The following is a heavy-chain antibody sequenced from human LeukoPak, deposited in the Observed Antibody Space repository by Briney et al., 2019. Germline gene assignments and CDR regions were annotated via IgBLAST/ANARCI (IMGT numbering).Heavy chain of an antibody. Sequence: PGGSLRLSCAASGFTFCTYSMNWVRQAPGKGLEWVSYISSSSSTTYYADSVKGRPTISRDNAKNSLYLQMNSLRAEDTAVYYCARERYTNMDVWGKGTTVTVSS. CDR1: GFTFCTYS. V-gene: IGHV3-48*01. CDR3: ARERYTNMDV. D-gene: IGHD3-9*01. CDR2: ISSSSSTT. J-gene: IGHJ6*03.